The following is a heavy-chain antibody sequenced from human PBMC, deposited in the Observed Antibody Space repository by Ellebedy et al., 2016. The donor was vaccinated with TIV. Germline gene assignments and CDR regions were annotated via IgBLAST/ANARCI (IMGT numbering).Heavy chain of an antibody. Sequence: AASVQVSCKASGYTFTSYGISWVRQDPGQGLEGMGWISAYNGNTNYAQKLQGRVTMTTDTSTSTAYMELRSLRSDDTAMYYCARDREYYGSGSYPFDYWGQGTLVTVSS. CDR1: GYTFTSYG. V-gene: IGHV1-18*01. J-gene: IGHJ4*02. CDR2: ISAYNGNT. CDR3: ARDREYYGSGSYPFDY. D-gene: IGHD3-10*01.